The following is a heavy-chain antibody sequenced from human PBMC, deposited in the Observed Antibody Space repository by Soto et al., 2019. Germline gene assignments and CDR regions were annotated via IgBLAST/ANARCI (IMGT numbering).Heavy chain of an antibody. V-gene: IGHV1-69*13. J-gene: IGHJ5*02. CDR2: IIPIFGTA. CDR3: ARPGVPGGYNWFDP. CDR1: GGTFSSYA. D-gene: IGHD3-10*01. Sequence: ASVKVSCKASGGTFSSYAISWVRQAPGQGLEWMGGIIPIFGTANYAQKFQGRVTITADESTSTAYMELSSLRSEDTAVYYCARPGVPGGYNWFDPWGQGTLVTVSS.